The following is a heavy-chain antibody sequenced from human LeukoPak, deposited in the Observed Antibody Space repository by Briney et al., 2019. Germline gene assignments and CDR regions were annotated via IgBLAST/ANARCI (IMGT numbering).Heavy chain of an antibody. J-gene: IGHJ6*04. CDR2: INQDGSRK. D-gene: IGHD3-10*02. CDR3: AELGITMIGGV. V-gene: IGHV3-7*01. CDR1: GFTFSSYW. Sequence: PGGSLRLSCAASGFTFSSYWMIWVRQAPGKGLEWVAYINQDGSRKSSVDSVKGHFTISRDNAKNSLYLQMNSLRAEDTAVYYCAELGITMIGGVWGKGTTVTISS.